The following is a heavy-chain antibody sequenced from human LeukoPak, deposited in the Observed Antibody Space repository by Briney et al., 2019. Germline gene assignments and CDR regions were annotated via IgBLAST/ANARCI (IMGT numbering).Heavy chain of an antibody. J-gene: IGHJ5*02. V-gene: IGHV1-18*01. Sequence: GASVKVSCKASGGTFSSYAISWVRQAPGQGLEWMGWISSYNGNTIYAQKLQGRVTMTTDTSTSTAYMELRSLRSDDTAVYYCARDYDFSGFDPWGQGTLVTVSS. CDR2: ISSYNGNT. CDR3: ARDYDFSGFDP. CDR1: GGTFSSYA. D-gene: IGHD3-3*01.